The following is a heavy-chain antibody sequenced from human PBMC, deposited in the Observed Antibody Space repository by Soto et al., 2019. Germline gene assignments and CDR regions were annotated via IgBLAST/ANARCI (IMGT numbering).Heavy chain of an antibody. CDR3: AKDLSRRSSGRDGAFDI. Sequence: SQTLSLPVPSPGTVSLATVLLGTGSGSPHREALSGWEGHTTGPSGSGGSTYYADSVKGRFTISRDNSKNTLYLQMNSLRAEDTAVYYCAKDLSRRSSGRDGAFDIWGQGTMVTVSS. CDR1: GTVSLATVLL. CDR2: HTTGPSGSGGST. V-gene: IGHV6-1*01. D-gene: IGHD3-22*01. J-gene: IGHJ3*02.